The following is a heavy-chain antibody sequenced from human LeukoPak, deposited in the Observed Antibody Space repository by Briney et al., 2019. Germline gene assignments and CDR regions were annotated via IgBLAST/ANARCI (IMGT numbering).Heavy chain of an antibody. V-gene: IGHV4-59*01. CDR3: ARGPIRWSSSWYGGPQINWFDP. J-gene: IGHJ5*02. CDR1: GGSISSYY. D-gene: IGHD6-13*01. Sequence: SETLSLTCTVSGGSISSYYWSWIRQPPGKGLEWIGYIYYSGSTNYNPSLKSRVTISVDTSKNQFSLKLSSVTAADTAVYYCARGPIRWSSSWYGGPQINWFDPWGQGTLVTVSS. CDR2: IYYSGST.